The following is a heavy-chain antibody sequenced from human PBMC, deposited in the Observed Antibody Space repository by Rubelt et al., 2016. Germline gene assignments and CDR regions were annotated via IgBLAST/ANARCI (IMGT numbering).Heavy chain of an antibody. J-gene: IGHJ3*02. CDR2: IYYSGST. V-gene: IGHV4-39*01. D-gene: IGHD2-2*01. CDR1: GGSISSSSYY. Sequence: GSGPGLVKPSETLSLTCTVSGGSISSSSYYWGWIRQPPGKGLEWIGSIYYSGSTYYNPSLKSRVTISVDTSKNQFSLKLSSVTAADTAVYYCARGPYIVVVPAAEDAFDIWGQGTMVTVSS. CDR3: ARGPYIVVVPAAEDAFDI.